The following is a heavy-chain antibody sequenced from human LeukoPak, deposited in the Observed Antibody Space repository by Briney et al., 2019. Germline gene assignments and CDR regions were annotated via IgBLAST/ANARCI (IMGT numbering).Heavy chain of an antibody. CDR1: GFTFDAYA. CDR3: GKSSSSYGNDALDI. V-gene: IGHV3-23*01. Sequence: GGSLRLSCAASGFTFDAYAMHWVRQAPGKGLEWVSVIRDGGAVAFYADSVKGRFTISRDNSRNTLYLHMNSLTADDTAVYYCGKSSSSYGNDALDIWGQGTMVTVYS. D-gene: IGHD5-18*01. J-gene: IGHJ3*02. CDR2: IRDGGAVA.